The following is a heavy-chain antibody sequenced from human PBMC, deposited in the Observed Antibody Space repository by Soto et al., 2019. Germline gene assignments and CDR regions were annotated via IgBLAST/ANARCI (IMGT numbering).Heavy chain of an antibody. CDR1: GFTFSSYS. CDR2: ISSSSSTI. Sequence: GGSLRLSCAASGFTFSSYSMNWVRQAPGKGLEWVSYISSSSSTIYYEDSVKGRFTISRDNAKNSLYLQMNSLRSEDTAVDYCARDDLGYCSGGSCYPHYYMDVWGKGTTVTVSS. D-gene: IGHD2-15*01. V-gene: IGHV3-48*01. J-gene: IGHJ6*03. CDR3: ARDDLGYCSGGSCYPHYYMDV.